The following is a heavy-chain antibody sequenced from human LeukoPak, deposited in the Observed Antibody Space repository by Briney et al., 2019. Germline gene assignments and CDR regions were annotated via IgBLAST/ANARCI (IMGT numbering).Heavy chain of an antibody. CDR1: GFTFSTYG. V-gene: IGHV3-30*02. CDR2: IRYDGSNK. Sequence: GGSLRLSCAASGFTFSTYGMHWVRQAPGKGLEWVAFIRYDGSNKYYADSVKGRFTISRDNSENTLYLQMNSLRAEDTAVHYCAKDWSTMVRGVPHYYYYMDVWGKGTTVTVSS. CDR3: AKDWSTMVRGVPHYYYYMDV. J-gene: IGHJ6*03. D-gene: IGHD3-10*01.